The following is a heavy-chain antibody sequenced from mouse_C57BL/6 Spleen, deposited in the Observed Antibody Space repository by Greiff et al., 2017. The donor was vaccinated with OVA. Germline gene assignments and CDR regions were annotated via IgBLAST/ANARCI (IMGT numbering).Heavy chain of an antibody. Sequence: VKLVESGPGLVQPSQSLSITCTVSGFSLTSYGVHWVRQSPGKGLEWLGVIWSGGSTDYNAAFISRLSISKDNSKSQVFFKMNSLQADDTAIYYCARNGAVDFWYFDVWGTGTTVTVSS. J-gene: IGHJ1*03. CDR1: GFSLTSYG. V-gene: IGHV2-2*01. D-gene: IGHD1-1*01. CDR2: IWSGGST. CDR3: ARNGAVDFWYFDV.